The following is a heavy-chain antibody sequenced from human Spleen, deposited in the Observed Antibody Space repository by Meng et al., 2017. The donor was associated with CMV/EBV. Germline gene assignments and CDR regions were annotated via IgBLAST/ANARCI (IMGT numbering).Heavy chain of an antibody. CDR2: INHSGST. J-gene: IGHJ5*02. V-gene: IGHV4-34*01. CDR1: GGSFSGYY. Sequence: ESLKISCAVYGGSFSGYYWSWIRQPPGKGLEWIGEINHSGSTNYNPSLKNRVTISVDTSKNQFSLKLSSVTAADTAVYYCARRRITMVRGVGGWFDPWGQGTLVTVSS. CDR3: ARRRITMVRGVGGWFDP. D-gene: IGHD3-10*01.